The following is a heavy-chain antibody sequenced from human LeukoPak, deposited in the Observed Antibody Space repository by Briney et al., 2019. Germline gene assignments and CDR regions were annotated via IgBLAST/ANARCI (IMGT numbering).Heavy chain of an antibody. Sequence: GGSLRLSCAASGFTFDDYTMHWVRQAPGKGLEWVSVIYSGGSTYYADSVKCRFTISRDNSKNTLYLQMNNVRVEDTAVYFCARYHTALNYWGQGTLVTASS. CDR2: IYSGGST. CDR1: GFTFDDYT. D-gene: IGHD5-18*01. J-gene: IGHJ4*02. V-gene: IGHV3-53*01. CDR3: ARYHTALNY.